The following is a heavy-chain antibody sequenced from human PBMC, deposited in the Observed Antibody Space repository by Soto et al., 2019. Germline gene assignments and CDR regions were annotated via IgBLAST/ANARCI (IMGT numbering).Heavy chain of an antibody. Sequence: PSETLSLTCTVSGGSVSNSYWGWIRQPPGKGLEWVAYVYYSGSTNYNPSLGSRVTISVDKSKNQFSLKMTSVTGADTAVYYCARGRSHEWELLVQYFDYWGQGTRGTVS. CDR2: VYYSGST. CDR3: ARGRSHEWELLVQYFDY. CDR1: GGSVSNSY. V-gene: IGHV4-59*02. J-gene: IGHJ4*02. D-gene: IGHD1-26*01.